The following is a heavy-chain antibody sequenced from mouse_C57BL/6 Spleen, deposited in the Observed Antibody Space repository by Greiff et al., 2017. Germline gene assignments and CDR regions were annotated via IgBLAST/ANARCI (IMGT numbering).Heavy chain of an antibody. V-gene: IGHV1-61*01. J-gene: IGHJ4*01. Sequence: QVQLQQPGAELVRPGSSVTLSCKASGYTFTSYWMDWVKQRPGQGLEWIGNIYPSDSETHYNQKFKDKATLTVDKSSSTAYIQLSSLTSEDSAVYDCARRGDDYAMDYWGQGTSVTVSS. CDR1: GYTFTSYW. CDR3: ARRGDDYAMDY. CDR2: IYPSDSET. D-gene: IGHD3-3*01.